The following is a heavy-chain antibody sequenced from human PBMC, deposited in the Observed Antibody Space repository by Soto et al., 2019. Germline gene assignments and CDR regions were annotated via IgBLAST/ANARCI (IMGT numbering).Heavy chain of an antibody. CDR2: IYPGDSDT. J-gene: IGHJ4*02. V-gene: IGHV5-51*01. CDR3: ARTYYYDSSGFPADY. D-gene: IGHD3-22*01. CDR1: GYSFTSHW. Sequence: GESLKISCKGSGYSFTSHWIGWVRQMPGKGLEWMGIIYPGDSDTRYSPSFQGQVTISADKSISTAYLQWSSLKASDTAMYYCARTYYYDSSGFPADYWGQGTLVTVSS.